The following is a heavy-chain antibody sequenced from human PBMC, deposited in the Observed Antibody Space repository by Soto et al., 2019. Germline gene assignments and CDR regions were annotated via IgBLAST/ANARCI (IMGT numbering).Heavy chain of an antibody. CDR3: ATGNYSSSWYNKYYFDY. V-gene: IGHV1-24*01. J-gene: IGHJ4*02. Sequence: GASVKVSCKVSGYTLTELSMHWVRQAPGKGLEWMGGFDPEDGETIYAQKFQGRVTMTEDTSTDTAYMELSSLRSEDTAVYYCATGNYSSSWYNKYYFDYWGQGTLVTVSS. CDR1: GYTLTELS. D-gene: IGHD6-13*01. CDR2: FDPEDGET.